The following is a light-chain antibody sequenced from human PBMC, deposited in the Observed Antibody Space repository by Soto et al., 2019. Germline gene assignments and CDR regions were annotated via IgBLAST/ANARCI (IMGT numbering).Light chain of an antibody. J-gene: IGKJ4*01. CDR2: DAS. CDR3: QHLGLT. CDR1: QSVSSY. Sequence: EIVLTQAPATLSLSPGERATLSCRASQSVSSYLAWYQQKPGQAPRLLIYDASNMATGIPARFSGSGSVTDFTITISSLEPEDFAFYYCQHLGLTFGGGTKVEIK. V-gene: IGKV3-11*01.